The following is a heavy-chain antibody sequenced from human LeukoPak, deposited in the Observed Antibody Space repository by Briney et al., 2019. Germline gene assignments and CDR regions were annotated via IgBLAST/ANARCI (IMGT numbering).Heavy chain of an antibody. CDR1: GGSISSYY. V-gene: IGHV4-59*01. CDR2: TYYSGST. D-gene: IGHD3-3*01. CDR3: XXVXSELDFWSGYTIQNWFDP. J-gene: IGHJ5*02. Sequence: SETLSLTCTVSGGSISSYYWSWIRQPPGKGLEWIGYTYYSGSTNYNPSLKSRVTISVDTSKNQFSLKLSSVTAADTAVYYCXXVXSELDFWSGYTIQNWFDPWGQGTLVTVSS.